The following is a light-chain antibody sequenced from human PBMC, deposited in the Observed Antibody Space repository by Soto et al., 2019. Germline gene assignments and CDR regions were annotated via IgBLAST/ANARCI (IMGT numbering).Light chain of an antibody. CDR1: SSDVGGYNY. Sequence: QSVLTQPASVSGSPGQSITISCTGTSSDVGGYNYVSWYQQHPGKAPKLMIYEVSNRPSGVSNRFSGSKSGNTASLTISGLQAEDEAHYYCSSYTSSSTLFGGGTKLTVL. V-gene: IGLV2-14*01. CDR3: SSYTSSSTL. J-gene: IGLJ3*02. CDR2: EVS.